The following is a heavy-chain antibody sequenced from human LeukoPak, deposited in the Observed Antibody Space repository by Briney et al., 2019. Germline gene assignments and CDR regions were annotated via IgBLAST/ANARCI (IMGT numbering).Heavy chain of an antibody. Sequence: SETLSLTCAVYGGSFSGYYWSWIRQPPGKGLEWIANIYYSGSTYYNPSLKSRVTISVDTSRNQFSLNLSSVTAADTAVYYCARQPIVVLTFDLWGHGTLVTVSS. CDR2: IYYSGST. CDR3: ARQPIVVLTFDL. CDR1: GGSFSGYY. D-gene: IGHD3-22*01. J-gene: IGHJ4*01. V-gene: IGHV4-34*01.